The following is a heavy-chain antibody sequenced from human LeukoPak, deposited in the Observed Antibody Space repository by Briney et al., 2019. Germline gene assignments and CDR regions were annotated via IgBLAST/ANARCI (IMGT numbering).Heavy chain of an antibody. CDR3: AREGIAAAGDPYFDY. CDR2: IYSGGST. J-gene: IGHJ4*02. CDR1: GFTVGSNY. V-gene: IGHV3-53*01. Sequence: GGSLRLSCAASGFTVGSNYMSWVRQAPGKGLEWVSVIYSGGSTYYADSVKGRFTISRDNSKNTLYLQMNSLRAEDTAVYYCAREGIAAAGDPYFDYWGQGTLVTVSS. D-gene: IGHD6-13*01.